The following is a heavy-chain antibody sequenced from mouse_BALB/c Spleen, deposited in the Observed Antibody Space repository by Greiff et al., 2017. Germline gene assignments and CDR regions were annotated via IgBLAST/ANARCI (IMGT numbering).Heavy chain of an antibody. CDR1: GFSLTSYG. D-gene: IGHD1-1*01. V-gene: IGHV2-2*02. Sequence: QVQLQQSGPGLVQPSQSLSITCTVSGFSLTSYGVHWVRQSPGKGLEWLGVIWSGGSTDYNAAFISRLSISKDNSKSQVFFKMNSLQANDTAIYYCARNGGYGRRYAMDYWGQGTSVTVSS. CDR3: ARNGGYGRRYAMDY. CDR2: IWSGGST. J-gene: IGHJ4*01.